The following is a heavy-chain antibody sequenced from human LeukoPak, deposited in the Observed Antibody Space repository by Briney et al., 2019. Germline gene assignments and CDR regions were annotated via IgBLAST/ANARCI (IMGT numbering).Heavy chain of an antibody. V-gene: IGHV1-69*13. Sequence: SVKVSCKASGYTSTDHYIHWVRQAPGQGLEWMGGIIPIFGTANYAQKFQGRVPITADESTSTAYMELSSLRSEDTAVYYCARCAYSGSYYGDYYYYYGMDVWGQGTTVTVSS. CDR3: ARCAYSGSYYGDYYYYYGMDV. D-gene: IGHD1-26*01. CDR2: IIPIFGTA. J-gene: IGHJ6*02. CDR1: GYTSTDHY.